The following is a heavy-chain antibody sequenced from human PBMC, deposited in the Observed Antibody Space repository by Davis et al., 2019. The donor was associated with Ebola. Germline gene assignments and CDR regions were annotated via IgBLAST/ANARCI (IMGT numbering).Heavy chain of an antibody. CDR1: GYTFTSYA. D-gene: IGHD3-10*01. J-gene: IGHJ4*02. V-gene: IGHV1-69*13. Sequence: SVKVSCKASGYTFTSYAISWVRQAPGQGLEWMGGIIPIFGTANYAQKFQGRVTITADESTSTAYMELSSLRSEDTAVYYCARSMVRGAPRFDYWGQGTLVTVSS. CDR3: ARSMVRGAPRFDY. CDR2: IIPIFGTA.